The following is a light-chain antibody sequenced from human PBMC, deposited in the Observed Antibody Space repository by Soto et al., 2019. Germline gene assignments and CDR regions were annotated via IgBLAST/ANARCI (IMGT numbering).Light chain of an antibody. V-gene: IGLV2-14*01. CDR2: EVT. Sequence: QSALTQPASVSGSPGQSITISCTGTSSDVGGYNYVSWYQQHPGKAPKLMIYEVTNRPSGVSNRFSGSKSGNTASLIISGLQAEDEADYYCSSYTSSITLVFGGGTKLTVL. J-gene: IGLJ2*01. CDR1: SSDVGGYNY. CDR3: SSYTSSITLV.